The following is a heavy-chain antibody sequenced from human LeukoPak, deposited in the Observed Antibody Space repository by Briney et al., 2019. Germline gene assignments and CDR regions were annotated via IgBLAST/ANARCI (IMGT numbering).Heavy chain of an antibody. V-gene: IGHV1-46*01. CDR2: INPSGGST. D-gene: IGHD3-22*01. CDR1: GYTFTSYY. J-gene: IGHJ4*02. Sequence: ASVKVSCKASGYTFTSYYMHWVRQAPGQGLEWMGIINPSGGSTSYAQKFQGRVTMTRDTSTSTVYMELSSLRSEDTAVYYCARAGKDYYDSSGYYTFDYWGQGTLVTVSS. CDR3: ARAGKDYYDSSGYYTFDY.